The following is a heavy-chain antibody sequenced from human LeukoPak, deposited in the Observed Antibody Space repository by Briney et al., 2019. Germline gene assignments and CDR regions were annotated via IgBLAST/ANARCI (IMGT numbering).Heavy chain of an antibody. J-gene: IGHJ4*02. D-gene: IGHD4-17*01. CDR3: ARVIHDYGDYPFDY. CDR1: GGTFSSYA. Sequence: VASVKVSCKASGGTFSSYAISWVRRAPGQGLEWMGGIIPIFGTANYAQKFQGRVTITADESTSTAYMELSSLRSEDTAVYYCARVIHDYGDYPFDYWGQGTLVTVSS. V-gene: IGHV1-69*13. CDR2: IIPIFGTA.